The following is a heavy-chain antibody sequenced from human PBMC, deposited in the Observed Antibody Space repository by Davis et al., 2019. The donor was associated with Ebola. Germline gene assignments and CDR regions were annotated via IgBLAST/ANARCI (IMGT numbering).Heavy chain of an antibody. J-gene: IGHJ3*02. CDR3: ARVGTYGAFDI. CDR2: IYYSGST. CDR1: GGSISSGDNY. V-gene: IGHV4-30-4*08. Sequence: SETLSLTCTASGGSISSGDNYWTWIRQPPGQGLEWIGYIYYSGSTYYNPSLKSRVTISVDTSKNQFSLKLRSMTAADTAVYYCARVGTYGAFDIWGLGTRVTVSS. D-gene: IGHD4-17*01.